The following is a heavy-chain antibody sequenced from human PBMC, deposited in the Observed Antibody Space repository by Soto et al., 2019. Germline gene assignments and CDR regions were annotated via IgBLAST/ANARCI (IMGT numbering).Heavy chain of an antibody. V-gene: IGHV3-7*05. D-gene: IGHD2-2*01. CDR3: AREGGYCSSTSCYYYYGMDV. CDR1: GFTFSSYW. Sequence: EVQLVESGGGLVQPGGSLRLSCAASGFTFSSYWMSWVRQAPGKGLEWVANIKQDGSEKYYVDSVKGRFTISRDNAKNSLYLQMNSLRAEDTAVYYCAREGGYCSSTSCYYYYGMDVWGQGTTLTVSS. J-gene: IGHJ6*02. CDR2: IKQDGSEK.